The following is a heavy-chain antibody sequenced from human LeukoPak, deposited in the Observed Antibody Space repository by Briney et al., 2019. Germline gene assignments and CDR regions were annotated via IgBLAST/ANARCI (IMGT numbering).Heavy chain of an antibody. CDR1: GGSISSYY. J-gene: IGHJ6*02. CDR2: IYYSGST. V-gene: IGHV4-59*08. CDR3: ARHSSSSWYDYYYYYGMDV. D-gene: IGHD6-13*01. Sequence: SETLSLTCTVSGGSISSYYWSWIRQPPGKGLEWIGYIYYSGSTNYNPSLKSRVTISVDTSKNQFSLKLSSVTAADTAVYYCARHSSSSWYDYYYYYGMDVWGQGTTVTDSS.